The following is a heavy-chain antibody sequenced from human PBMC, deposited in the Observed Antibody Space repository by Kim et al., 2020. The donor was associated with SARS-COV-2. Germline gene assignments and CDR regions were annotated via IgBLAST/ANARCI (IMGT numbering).Heavy chain of an antibody. D-gene: IGHD2-15*01. J-gene: IGHJ4*01. CDR1: GYTFTRYD. CDR3: ARGGSIASFD. Sequence: ASVKVSCKATGYTFTRYDINWVRQAPGQGFEWMGWMNPNSGNTGYAQKFQGSVVLTCDTSINTAYMEMSGLRFEDTAVYYCARGGSIASFD. V-gene: IGHV1-8*01. CDR2: MNPNSGNT.